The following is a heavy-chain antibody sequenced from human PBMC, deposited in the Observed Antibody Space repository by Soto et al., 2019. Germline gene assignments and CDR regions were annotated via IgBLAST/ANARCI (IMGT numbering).Heavy chain of an antibody. CDR3: ARELEGFHWFDP. D-gene: IGHD3-10*01. CDR1: GGAISSGGYY. V-gene: IGHV4-31*03. CDR2: IYYSGST. J-gene: IGHJ5*02. Sequence: SETLSLTCSVSGGAISSGGYYWSWIRQHPGKGLEWIGYIYYSGSTYYNPSLKSRVTTSVDTSKNQFSLKLSSVTAADTAVYYCARELEGFHWFDPWGQGTLVTVSS.